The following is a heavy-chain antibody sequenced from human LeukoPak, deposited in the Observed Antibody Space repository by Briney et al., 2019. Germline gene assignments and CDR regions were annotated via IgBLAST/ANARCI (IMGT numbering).Heavy chain of an antibody. Sequence: SETLSLTCTVSGGSISSYYWSWIRQPAGKGLEWIGRIYTSGSTNYNPSLKSRVTMSVDTSKNQFSLKLSSVTAADTAVYYCARNVLRYFDRPSYYYYMDVWGKGTTVTISS. CDR2: IYTSGST. J-gene: IGHJ6*03. CDR3: ARNVLRYFDRPSYYYYMDV. CDR1: GGSISSYY. V-gene: IGHV4-4*07. D-gene: IGHD3-9*01.